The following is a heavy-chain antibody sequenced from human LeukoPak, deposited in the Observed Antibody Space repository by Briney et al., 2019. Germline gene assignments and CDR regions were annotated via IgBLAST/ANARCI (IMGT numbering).Heavy chain of an antibody. Sequence: GASVKVSCKASGYTFTSYDINWVRQATGQGLAWMGWMNPNSGNTGYAQKLQGRVTMTRSTSISTDYMELSSLRSEDTAVYYCASLSYDYVWGSYRYQFSYYYYGMDVWGQGTTVTVSS. J-gene: IGHJ6*02. V-gene: IGHV1-8*01. D-gene: IGHD3-16*02. CDR2: MNPNSGNT. CDR3: ASLSYDYVWGSYRYQFSYYYYGMDV. CDR1: GYTFTSYD.